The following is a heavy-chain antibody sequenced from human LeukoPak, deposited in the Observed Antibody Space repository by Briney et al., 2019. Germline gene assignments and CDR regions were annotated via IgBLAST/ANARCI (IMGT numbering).Heavy chain of an antibody. Sequence: GASVKVSCKASGYTFTSYGISWVRQAPGQGLEWMGWISAYNGNTNYAQKLQGRVTMTTDASTSTAYMELRSLRSDDTAVYYCARAVYSSSWPDNWFDPWGQETLVTVSS. CDR3: ARAVYSSSWPDNWFDP. D-gene: IGHD6-13*01. CDR1: GYTFTSYG. V-gene: IGHV1-18*01. J-gene: IGHJ5*02. CDR2: ISAYNGNT.